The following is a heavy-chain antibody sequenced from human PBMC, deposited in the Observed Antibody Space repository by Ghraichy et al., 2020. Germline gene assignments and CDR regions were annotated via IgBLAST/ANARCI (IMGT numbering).Heavy chain of an antibody. J-gene: IGHJ4*02. D-gene: IGHD3-16*02. Sequence: GGSLRLSCAASGFTFSSYWMSWVRQAPGKGLEWLANIKQDGSEKYYVDSVKGRFTISRDNAKNSLYLQMNSLRAEDTAVYYWARASSFYDYLWGSYRPGSFDYWGQGTLVTVSS. CDR1: GFTFSSYW. CDR3: ARASSFYDYLWGSYRPGSFDY. CDR2: IKQDGSEK. V-gene: IGHV3-7*01.